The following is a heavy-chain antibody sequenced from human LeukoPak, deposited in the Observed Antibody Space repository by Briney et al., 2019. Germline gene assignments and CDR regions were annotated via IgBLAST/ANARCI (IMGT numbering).Heavy chain of an antibody. V-gene: IGHV3-30*18. CDR3: AKDYGDYAYYFDY. D-gene: IGHD4-17*01. J-gene: IGHJ4*02. CDR2: ISYDGSNK. Sequence: GGSLRLSCAASGFPFSSYGMHWVRQAPGKGLEWVAVISYDGSNKYYADSVKGRFTISRDNSKNTLYLQMNSLRAEDTAVYYCAKDYGDYAYYFDYWGQGTLVTVSS. CDR1: GFPFSSYG.